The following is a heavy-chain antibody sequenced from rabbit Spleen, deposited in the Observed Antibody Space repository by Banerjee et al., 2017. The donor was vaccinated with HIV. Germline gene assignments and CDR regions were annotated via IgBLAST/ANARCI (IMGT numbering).Heavy chain of an antibody. V-gene: IGHV1S40*01. J-gene: IGHJ6*01. D-gene: IGHD8-1*01. CDR1: GFSFTYIDY. Sequence: QSLEESGGDLVKPGASLTLTCTASGFSFTYIDYLCWVRQPPGKGPESIACIYTDNSKTYYASWAKGRFTISKTSSTTVTLQMTSLTASDTATYFCARDSGTSFSSYGMDLWGQQAPWSPS. CDR3: ARDSGTSFSSYGMDL. CDR2: IYTDNSKT.